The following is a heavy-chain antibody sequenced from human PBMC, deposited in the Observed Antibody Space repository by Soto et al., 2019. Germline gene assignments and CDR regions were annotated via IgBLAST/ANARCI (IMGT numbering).Heavy chain of an antibody. V-gene: IGHV5-51*01. D-gene: IGHD3-9*01. Sequence: GESLKISCKASGYSFTSYWIGWVRQMPGKGLEWMGIIYPGDSDTRYSPSFQGQVSISADKSTSTVYLQWSSLKASDTAMYYCARQMRKTYFQWLLFYAFNIWGQGTMVTVSS. CDR2: IYPGDSDT. J-gene: IGHJ3*02. CDR1: GYSFTSYW. CDR3: ARQMRKTYFQWLLFYAFNI.